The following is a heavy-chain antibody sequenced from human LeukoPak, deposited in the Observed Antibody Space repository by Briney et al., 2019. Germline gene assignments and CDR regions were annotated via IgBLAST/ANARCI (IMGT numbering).Heavy chain of an antibody. V-gene: IGHV4-39*01. CDR3: ARRGSSGRSFDY. CDR2: IYNSGGT. J-gene: IGHJ4*02. D-gene: IGHD6-25*01. CDR1: GGSVSSSSYY. Sequence: PSETLSLTCIVSGGSVSSSSYYWGWIRQPPGKGLEWVGCIYNSGGTYYDPSLKSRVTISVDTSKNQVSLKVNSVTAADTAVYYCARRGSSGRSFDYWGQGTLVIVSS.